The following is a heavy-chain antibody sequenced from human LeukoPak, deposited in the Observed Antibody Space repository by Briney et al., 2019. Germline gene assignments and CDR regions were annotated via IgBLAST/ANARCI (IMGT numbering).Heavy chain of an antibody. CDR1: GGSFSGYY. J-gene: IGHJ4*02. CDR3: ARGGGDSSGYIDQ. V-gene: IGHV4-34*01. D-gene: IGHD3-22*01. Sequence: NPSETLSLTCAVYGGSFSGYYWSWIRQPPGKGLEWIGEINHNGSTNYNPSLKSRVTISVDTSKNQFSLKLSSVTAADTAVYYCARGGGDSSGYIDQWGQGTLVTVSS. CDR2: INHNGST.